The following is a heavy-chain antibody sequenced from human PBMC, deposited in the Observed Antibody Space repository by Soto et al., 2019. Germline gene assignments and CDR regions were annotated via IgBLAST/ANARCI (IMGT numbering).Heavy chain of an antibody. Sequence: GGSLRLSCAASGFTFSGSAMHWVRQASGKGLEWVGRIRSKANIYATAYAASVKGRFTISRDDSKNTAYLQMNSLKTEDTAVYYCTRRWLREKDGMDVWGQGTTVTVSS. CDR2: IRSKANIYAT. CDR3: TRRWLREKDGMDV. CDR1: GFTFSGSA. V-gene: IGHV3-73*01. D-gene: IGHD5-12*01. J-gene: IGHJ6*02.